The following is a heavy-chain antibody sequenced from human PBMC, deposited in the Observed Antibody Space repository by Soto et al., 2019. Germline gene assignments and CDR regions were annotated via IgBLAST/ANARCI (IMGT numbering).Heavy chain of an antibody. V-gene: IGHV1-69*13. CDR2: IIPIFGTA. CDR3: ATGGSGSPSYYYYGMDV. CDR1: GGTFSSYA. D-gene: IGHD3-10*01. J-gene: IGHJ6*02. Sequence: GASVKVSCKASGGTFSSYAISWVRQAPGQGLEWMGGIIPIFGTANYAQKFQGRVTITADESTSTAYMELSSLRSEDTAVYYCATGGSGSPSYYYYGMDVWGQGTTVTVSS.